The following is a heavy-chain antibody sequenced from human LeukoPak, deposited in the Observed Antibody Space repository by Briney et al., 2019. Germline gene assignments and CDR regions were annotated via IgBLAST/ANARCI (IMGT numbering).Heavy chain of an antibody. CDR3: ARGADIVATDRIPIYYYYYGMDV. D-gene: IGHD5-12*01. CDR1: XXXISXXY. J-gene: IGHJ6*02. V-gene: IGHV4-59*01. CDR2: XYXSGXT. Sequence: ETLSLTCTVXXXXISXXYWSXXRXPPGXXLEXXXXXYXSGXTNYNPSLKSRVTISVDTSKNQFSLKLSSVTAADTAVYYCARGADIVATDRIPIYYYYYGMDVWGQGTTVTVSS.